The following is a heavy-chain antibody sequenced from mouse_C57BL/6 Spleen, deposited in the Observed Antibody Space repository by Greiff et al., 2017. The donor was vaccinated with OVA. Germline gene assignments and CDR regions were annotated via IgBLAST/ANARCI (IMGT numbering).Heavy chain of an antibody. D-gene: IGHD2-1*01. CDR2: INPNNGGT. CDR1: GYTFTDYY. Sequence: EVQLQQSGPELVKPGASVKISCKASGYTFTDYYMNWVKQSHGKSLEWIGDINPNNGGTSYNQKFKGKATLTVDKSSSTAYMELRSLTSEDSAVYYCARGATTMAGYFDVWGTGTTVTVSS. CDR3: ARGATTMAGYFDV. V-gene: IGHV1-26*01. J-gene: IGHJ1*03.